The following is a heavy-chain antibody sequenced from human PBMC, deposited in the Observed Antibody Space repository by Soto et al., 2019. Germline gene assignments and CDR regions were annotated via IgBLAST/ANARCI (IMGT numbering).Heavy chain of an antibody. J-gene: IGHJ4*02. CDR2: ISSSGSTI. CDR3: AREVRGERISDC. CDR1: VFTFSDYY. Sequence: GGSLRLSCASSVFTFSDYYMSCIRHSPGKWLEWVSYISSSGSTIYYADSVKGRFTISRDNAKNSLYLQMNSLRAEDTAVYYCAREVRGERISDCLGQGTRVIVSS. D-gene: IGHD3-10*01. V-gene: IGHV3-11*01.